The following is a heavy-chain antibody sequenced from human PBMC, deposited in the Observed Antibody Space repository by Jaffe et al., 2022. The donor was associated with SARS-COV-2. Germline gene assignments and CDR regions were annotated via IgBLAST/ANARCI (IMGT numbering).Heavy chain of an antibody. CDR3: ASCSGGSCYSRAEYFQH. J-gene: IGHJ1*01. Sequence: QVQLVQSGAEVKKPGASVKVSCKASGYTFTGYYMHWVRQAPGQGLEWMGWINPNSGGTNYAQKFQGRVTMTRDTSISTAYMELSRLRSDDTAVYYCASCSGGSCYSRAEYFQHWGQGTLVTVSS. CDR1: GYTFTGYY. D-gene: IGHD2-15*01. CDR2: INPNSGGT. V-gene: IGHV1-2*02.